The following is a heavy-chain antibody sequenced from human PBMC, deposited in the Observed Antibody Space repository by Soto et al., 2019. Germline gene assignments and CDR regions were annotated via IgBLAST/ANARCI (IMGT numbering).Heavy chain of an antibody. CDR1: GGSISSGDYY. Sequence: SETLSLTVTVPGGSISSGDYYWSGSRPPPGKGREGIGYIYYSGSTYYTPSLKSRVTISVDTSKNQFSLKLSSVTAADTAVYYCARGWGPISTGYYRGPYYYGMDVWGQGTTVTVSS. CDR2: IYYSGST. J-gene: IGHJ6*02. V-gene: IGHV4-30-4*01. D-gene: IGHD3-9*01. CDR3: ARGWGPISTGYYRGPYYYGMDV.